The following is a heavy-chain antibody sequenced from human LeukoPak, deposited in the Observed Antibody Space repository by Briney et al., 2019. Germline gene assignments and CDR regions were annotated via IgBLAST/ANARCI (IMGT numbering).Heavy chain of an antibody. Sequence: AETLSLTCTVSGVSISSYDWSWIRQPPGKGLEWIGDIYYSGGTNYNPSLKTRVTISVPTSKNQFSLQLSSVTAADTAVYHCANSRGYEYGMDVWGQGTTVTVSS. CDR1: GVSISSYD. D-gene: IGHD5-12*01. J-gene: IGHJ6*02. CDR2: IYYSGGT. CDR3: ANSRGYEYGMDV. V-gene: IGHV4-59*08.